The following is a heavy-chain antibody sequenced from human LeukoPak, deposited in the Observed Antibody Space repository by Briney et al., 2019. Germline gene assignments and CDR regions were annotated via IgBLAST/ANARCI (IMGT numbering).Heavy chain of an antibody. CDR1: GYTFTSYY. V-gene: IGHV1-46*01. CDR2: INPSGGST. Sequence: GASVEVSCKASGYTFTSYYMHWVRQAPGQGLERMGIINPSGGSTSYAQKFQGRVTMTRDTSTSTVYMELSSLRSEDTAVYYCARDRMVIRQWLVYNWFDPWGQGTLVTVSS. D-gene: IGHD6-19*01. CDR3: ARDRMVIRQWLVYNWFDP. J-gene: IGHJ5*02.